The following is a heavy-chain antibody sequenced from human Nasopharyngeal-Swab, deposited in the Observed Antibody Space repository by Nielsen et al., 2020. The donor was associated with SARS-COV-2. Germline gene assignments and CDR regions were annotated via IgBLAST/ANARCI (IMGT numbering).Heavy chain of an antibody. CDR3: ARPYEYSSSWYGAFDI. V-gene: IGHV1-45*02. Sequence: WVRQAPGQGLEWMGWITPFNGNTNYAQKFQDRVTTTRDRSMSTAYMELSSLRSEDTAMYYCARPYEYSSSWYGAFDIWGQGTMVTVSS. CDR2: ITPFNGNT. D-gene: IGHD6-13*01. J-gene: IGHJ3*02.